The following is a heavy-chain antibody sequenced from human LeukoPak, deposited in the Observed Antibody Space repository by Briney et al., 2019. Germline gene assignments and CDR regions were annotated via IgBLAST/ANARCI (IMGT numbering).Heavy chain of an antibody. V-gene: IGHV3-21*01. Sequence: GGSLRLSCAASGFTFSSYSMNWVRQAPGKGLEWVSSISSSSSYIYYADSVKGRFTISRDNANNSLYLQMNSLRAGDTAVYFCARVGAYSSSWYGYWGRGTLVTVSS. J-gene: IGHJ4*02. CDR1: GFTFSSYS. CDR2: ISSSSSYI. CDR3: ARVGAYSSSWYGY. D-gene: IGHD6-13*01.